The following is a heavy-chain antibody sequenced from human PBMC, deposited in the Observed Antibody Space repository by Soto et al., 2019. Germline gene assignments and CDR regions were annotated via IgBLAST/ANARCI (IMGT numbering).Heavy chain of an antibody. D-gene: IGHD6-13*01. Sequence: PGGSLRLSCAASGFTFSDYAMTWVRQAPAKGLEWVSGISSSGGNTYYADSVKGRFTITRDNSKNTLSLQMDSLRAEDTAVYYCAKNGASSKTWYMWYYALDVWGQGTTVTVSS. CDR1: GFTFSDYA. CDR3: AKNGASSKTWYMWYYALDV. V-gene: IGHV3-23*01. CDR2: ISSSGGNT. J-gene: IGHJ6*02.